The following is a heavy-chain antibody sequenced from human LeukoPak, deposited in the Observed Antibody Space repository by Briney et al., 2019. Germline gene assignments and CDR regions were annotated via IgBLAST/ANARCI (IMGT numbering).Heavy chain of an antibody. Sequence: SETLSLTCTVSGGSISSYYWSWIRQPPGKGLEWIGYIYYSGSTNYNPSLKSRVTISVDTSKNQFSLKLSSVTAADTAVYYCARGVTMVRGVTSNWFDPWGQGTLVTVSS. V-gene: IGHV4-59*01. CDR1: GGSISSYY. D-gene: IGHD3-10*01. CDR3: ARGVTMVRGVTSNWFDP. CDR2: IYYSGST. J-gene: IGHJ5*02.